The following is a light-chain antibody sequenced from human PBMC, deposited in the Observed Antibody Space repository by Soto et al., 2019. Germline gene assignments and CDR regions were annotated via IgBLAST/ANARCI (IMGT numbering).Light chain of an antibody. CDR2: DVS. V-gene: IGKV1-5*01. CDR1: QSISNW. J-gene: IGKJ1*01. Sequence: DIQMTQSPSTLSASVGDRVTITCRASQSISNWLAWYQQKPGKAPTLLIYDVSRLESGVPSRFSGSGSGTEFTLTINSLPPDDFATYYCQQYDNYYAFGQGTKVDIK. CDR3: QQYDNYYA.